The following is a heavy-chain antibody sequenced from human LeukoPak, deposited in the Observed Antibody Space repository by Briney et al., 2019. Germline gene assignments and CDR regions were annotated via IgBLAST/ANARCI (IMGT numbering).Heavy chain of an antibody. J-gene: IGHJ4*02. Sequence: GGSLRLSCAASGFIFSHYTMAWVRQAPGKGLEWVSSINGSGDATKYADSVMGRFTISRDNSKNTVSLQMNGLRAEDTAVYFCAKSDCGSDGCKLLNYWGQGTLVTASS. CDR2: INGSGDAT. CDR1: GFIFSHYT. D-gene: IGHD2-21*01. V-gene: IGHV3-23*01. CDR3: AKSDCGSDGCKLLNY.